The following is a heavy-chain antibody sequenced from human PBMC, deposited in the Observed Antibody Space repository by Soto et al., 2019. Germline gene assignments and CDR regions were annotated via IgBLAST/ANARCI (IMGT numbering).Heavy chain of an antibody. J-gene: IGHJ4*02. D-gene: IGHD5-12*01. V-gene: IGHV3-74*01. CDR3: MRDLRRGDF. Sequence: EVQLVESGGGLVQPGGSLRLSCAASGFTFSRYWMHWVRQAPGKGLVWVSRIAGEGISTNYADSVKGRFTASRDNAKNAVDLAMSSRRAEDTDVYYCMRDLRRGDFWGQGTLVTVSS. CDR2: IAGEGIST. CDR1: GFTFSRYW.